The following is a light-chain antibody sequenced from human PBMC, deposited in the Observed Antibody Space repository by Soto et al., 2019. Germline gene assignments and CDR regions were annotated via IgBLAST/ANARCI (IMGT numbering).Light chain of an antibody. Sequence: THPPSGSSAALHARSVSSTESSSNIGAGFNVHWYQLVPGGAPRLLIYHNTIRPSGVPARFSGSKSGASASLAITGLQAEDEADYSCQSYDSDLTESYASGTGSKFTVL. CDR3: QSYDSDLTESYA. V-gene: IGLV1-40*03. J-gene: IGLJ1*01. CDR1: SSNIGAGFN. CDR2: HNT.